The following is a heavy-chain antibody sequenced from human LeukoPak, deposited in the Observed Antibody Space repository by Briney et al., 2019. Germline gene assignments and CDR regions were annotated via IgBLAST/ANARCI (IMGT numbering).Heavy chain of an antibody. CDR3: ARDAKGGCRLGMDV. V-gene: IGHV3-53*01. CDR2: IYSGGST. CDR1: GFTVSSNY. Sequence: GGSLRLSCAASGFTVSSNYMSWVRQAPGKGLEWVSVIYSGGSTYYADSVKGRFTISRDNSKNTLYLQMNSLRAEDTAVYYCARDAKGGCRLGMDVWGQGTTVTVSS. D-gene: IGHD6-19*01. J-gene: IGHJ6*02.